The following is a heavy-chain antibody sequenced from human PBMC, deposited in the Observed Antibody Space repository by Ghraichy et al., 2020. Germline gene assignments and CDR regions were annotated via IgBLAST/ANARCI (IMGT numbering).Heavy chain of an antibody. D-gene: IGHD3-22*01. V-gene: IGHV3-21*01. CDR3: ARDHGRGTYDGSGYPVDY. Sequence: GSLNISCAASGFSFSDYSMNWVRQAPGKGLEWVSSISSSSTYIYYADSVKGRFTISRDNAKSSLYLQMNSLRAEDTAVYYCARDHGRGTYDGSGYPVDYWGQGTLVTVSS. J-gene: IGHJ4*02. CDR1: GFSFSDYS. CDR2: ISSSSTYI.